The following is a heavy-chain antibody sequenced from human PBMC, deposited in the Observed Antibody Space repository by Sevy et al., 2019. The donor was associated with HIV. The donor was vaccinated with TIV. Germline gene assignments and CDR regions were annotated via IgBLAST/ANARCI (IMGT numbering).Heavy chain of an antibody. V-gene: IGHV3-11*01. J-gene: IGHJ6*02. CDR3: TRVERGNCSGGSCYSMGYYGMDV. CDR2: ISSSGSTI. D-gene: IGHD2-15*01. Sequence: GGSLRLSCAASGFTFSDYYMSWIRQAPGKGLEWVSYISSSGSTIYYGDSVKGRFTISRDNAKNSLYLQMNSLRAEDTAVYYCTRVERGNCSGGSCYSMGYYGMDVWGQGTTVTVSS. CDR1: GFTFSDYY.